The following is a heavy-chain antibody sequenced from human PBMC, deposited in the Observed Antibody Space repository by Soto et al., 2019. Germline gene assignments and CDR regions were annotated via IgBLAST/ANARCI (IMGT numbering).Heavy chain of an antibody. V-gene: IGHV3-72*01. CDR1: GFIFSDHY. J-gene: IGHJ6*02. CDR2: VRKKLNSYST. D-gene: IGHD2-15*01. Sequence: AGGSLRLSCVASGFIFSDHYMDWVRQAPGKGLEWVGRVRKKLNSYSTDYAASVKGRFTISRDDSKNTVYLQMNSLKTEDTAVYYCGRAVDGMDVWGQGTTVTVSS. CDR3: GRAVDGMDV.